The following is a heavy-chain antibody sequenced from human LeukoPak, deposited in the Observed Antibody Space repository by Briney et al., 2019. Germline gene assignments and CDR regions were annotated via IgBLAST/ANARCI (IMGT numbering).Heavy chain of an antibody. J-gene: IGHJ4*02. D-gene: IGHD4-11*01. Sequence: AAVNVSCKTSGYTFTSYDINWVRQATGQGLEWMGWMNPNSGNTGYAQKFQGRVTMTRNTSISTGYMELSSLRSEDTAVYYCARGRVNYGYWGQGTLVTVSS. V-gene: IGHV1-8*01. CDR3: ARGRVNYGY. CDR1: GYTFTSYD. CDR2: MNPNSGNT.